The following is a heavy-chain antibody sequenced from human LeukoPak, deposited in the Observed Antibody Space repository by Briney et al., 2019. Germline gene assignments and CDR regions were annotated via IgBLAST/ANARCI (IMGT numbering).Heavy chain of an antibody. CDR2: ISAYNGNT. CDR1: GGTFSSYA. Sequence: GGSLRLSCAASGGTFSSYAISWVRQAPGQGLEWMGWISAYNGNTNYAQKLQGRVTMTTDTSTSTAYMELRSLRSDDTAVYYCARWEYSSGRHDAFDIWGQGTMVTVSS. D-gene: IGHD6-19*01. V-gene: IGHV1-18*01. J-gene: IGHJ3*02. CDR3: ARWEYSSGRHDAFDI.